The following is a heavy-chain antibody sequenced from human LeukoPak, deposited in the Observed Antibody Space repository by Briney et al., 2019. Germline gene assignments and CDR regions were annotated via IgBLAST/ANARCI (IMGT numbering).Heavy chain of an antibody. CDR2: INHSGST. CDR3: ARGRSEVAAAGTIGSDFDY. V-gene: IGHV4-34*01. CDR1: GGSFSGYY. Sequence: SETLSLTCAVYGGSFSGYYWSWIRQAPGKGLEWIGEINHSGSTNYNPSLKSRVTISVDTSKNQFSLKLSSVTAADTAVYYCARGRSEVAAAGTIGSDFDYWGQGTLVTVSS. J-gene: IGHJ4*02. D-gene: IGHD6-13*01.